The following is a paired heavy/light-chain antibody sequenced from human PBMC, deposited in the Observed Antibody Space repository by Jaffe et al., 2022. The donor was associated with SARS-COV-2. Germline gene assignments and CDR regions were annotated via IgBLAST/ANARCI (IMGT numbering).Heavy chain of an antibody. D-gene: IGHD6-13*01. CDR3: TTVDRTTAWYVA. Sequence: EVQVVESGGDLVKPGGSLRLCCAASGFTVANAWMSWVRQAPGKGLEWVGRIKSNSDGGTVDYTAPVKGRFTISRDESRNTLYLDMNSLEIEDTAVYYCTTVDRTTAWYVAWGQGTLVTVSS. CDR1: GFTVANAW. J-gene: IGHJ4*02. CDR2: IKSNSDGGTV. V-gene: IGHV3-15*01.
Light chain of an antibody. CDR2: AAS. V-gene: IGKV1-12*01. CDR3: LQANSFPLT. Sequence: DIQMTQSPSSVSASVGDRVTFTCRASQIIRSTKLAWYQQKPGKPPKLLIYAASSLQSGVPSRFSGSGSGTDFTLTISRLQPEDIATYFCLQANSFPLTVGGGTKVEIK. CDR1: QIIRSTK. J-gene: IGKJ4*01.